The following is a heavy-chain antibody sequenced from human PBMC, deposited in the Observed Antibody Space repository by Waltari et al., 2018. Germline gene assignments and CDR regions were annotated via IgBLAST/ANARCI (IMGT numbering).Heavy chain of an antibody. Sequence: QVQLQESGPGLVKPSETLSLTCTVSGGSISSHYWSWIRQPPGKGLEWIGYIYYSGSTNYNPSLKSRVTISVDTSKNQFSLKLSSVTAADTAVYYCARVNSSSWSYYFDYWGQGTLVTVSS. J-gene: IGHJ4*02. CDR2: IYYSGST. D-gene: IGHD6-13*01. CDR3: ARVNSSSWSYYFDY. CDR1: GGSISSHY. V-gene: IGHV4-59*11.